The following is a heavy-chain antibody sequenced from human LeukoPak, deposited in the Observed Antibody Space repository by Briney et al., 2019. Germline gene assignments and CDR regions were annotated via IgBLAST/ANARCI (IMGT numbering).Heavy chain of an antibody. CDR1: GFTFSSYA. CDR3: ARGGVVPAAIPRY. D-gene: IGHD2-2*02. J-gene: IGHJ4*02. Sequence: GRSLRLSCAASGFTFSSYAMHWVRQAPGKGLEWVAVISYDGSNKYYADSVKGRFTISRDNSKNTLYLQMNSLRAEDTAVYYCARGGVVPAAIPRYWGQGTLVTVSS. CDR2: ISYDGSNK. V-gene: IGHV3-30-3*01.